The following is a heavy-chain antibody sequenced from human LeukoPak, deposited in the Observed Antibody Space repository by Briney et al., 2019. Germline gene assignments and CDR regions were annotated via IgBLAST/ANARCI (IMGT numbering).Heavy chain of an antibody. CDR1: GYTFTTYS. J-gene: IGHJ4*02. CDR2: INVGNGNT. D-gene: IGHD3-10*01. Sequence: ASVKVPCKTSGYTFTTYSIHWVRQAPGQGLEWMAWINVGNGNTKYSQSFQGRLTITTDTSASTAYMELSSLRSEDTALYFCARDLIVYGSGSYFDYWGQGTLVTVSS. CDR3: ARDLIVYGSGSYFDY. V-gene: IGHV1-3*01.